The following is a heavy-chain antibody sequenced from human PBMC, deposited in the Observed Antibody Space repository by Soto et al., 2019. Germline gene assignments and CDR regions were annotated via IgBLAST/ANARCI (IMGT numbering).Heavy chain of an antibody. V-gene: IGHV4-59*01. CDR2: IYYSGST. CDR3: ARSRGGYFGY. D-gene: IGHD3-16*01. CDR1: GGSFSGYY. J-gene: IGHJ4*02. Sequence: SETLCLTCAVYGGSFSGYYWSWIRQPPGKGLEWIGYIYYSGSTNYNPSLKSRVTISVDTSKNQFSLKLSSVTAADTAVYYCARSRGGYFGYWGQGTLVTVSS.